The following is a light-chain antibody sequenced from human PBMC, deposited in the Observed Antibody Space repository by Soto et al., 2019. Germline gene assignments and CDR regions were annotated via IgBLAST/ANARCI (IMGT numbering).Light chain of an antibody. CDR2: EVS. CDR1: SSDVGGYNY. Sequence: QSVLTQPASVSGSPGQSITISCTGTSSDVGGYNYVSWYQQHPGKAPKLMIYEVSSRPSGVSNRFSGSKSGNTASLTISGLQAEDEADYYCSSYTSSSLLYVFGTGTKVTVL. V-gene: IGLV2-14*01. CDR3: SSYTSSSLLYV. J-gene: IGLJ1*01.